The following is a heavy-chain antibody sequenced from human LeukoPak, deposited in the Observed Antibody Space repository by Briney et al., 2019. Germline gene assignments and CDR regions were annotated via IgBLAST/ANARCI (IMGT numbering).Heavy chain of an antibody. CDR1: GYTFSNYV. CDR2: ISTYTGDS. D-gene: IGHD4-17*01. J-gene: IGHJ4*02. V-gene: IGHV1-18*01. Sequence: ASVKVSCKTSGYTFSNYVLTWVRQAPGQGLEWMGRISTYTGDSNYAQKFQDRVTMTTDTSTSTAYMELRNLSSDDTAIYYCARTMTTMTTHGELDFWGQGTLVAVSS. CDR3: ARTMTTMTTHGELDF.